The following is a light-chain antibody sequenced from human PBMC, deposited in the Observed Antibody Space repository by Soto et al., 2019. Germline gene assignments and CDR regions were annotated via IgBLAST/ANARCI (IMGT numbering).Light chain of an antibody. J-gene: IGKJ2*01. CDR3: QQYGSSPPEYT. CDR1: QSVSSSY. CDR2: GAS. V-gene: IGKV3-20*01. Sequence: EIVLTQSPGTLSLSPGERATLSCRASQSVSSSYLGWYQQKPGQAPRLLIYGASSRATGIADRFSGSGSGTDFTLTISRLEPEDFAVYYCQQYGSSPPEYTFGQGTKLEIK.